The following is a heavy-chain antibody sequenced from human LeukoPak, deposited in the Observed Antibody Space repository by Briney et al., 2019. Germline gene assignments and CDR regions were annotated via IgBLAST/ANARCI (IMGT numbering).Heavy chain of an antibody. CDR1: GFTFSDYY. CDR3: ARVSVVVPAAHYFDY. V-gene: IGHV3-11*05. CDR2: ISSSSSYT. Sequence: PGGSLRLSCAASGFTFSDYYVSWIRQAPGTGLEWVSYISSSSSYTNYADSVKGRFTISRDNAKNSLYLQMNSLRAEDTAVYYCARVSVVVPAAHYFDYWGQGTLVTVSS. D-gene: IGHD2-2*01. J-gene: IGHJ4*02.